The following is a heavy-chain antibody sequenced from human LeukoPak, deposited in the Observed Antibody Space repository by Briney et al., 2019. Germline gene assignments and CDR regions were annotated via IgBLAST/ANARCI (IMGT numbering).Heavy chain of an antibody. J-gene: IGHJ4*02. Sequence: TGVSLRLSCAASGFTFSSYWMHWVRQAPGKGLVWVSRINSDGSSTSYADSVKGRFTISRDNAKNTLYLQMNSLRAEDTAVYYCARDRLWELLYDWGQGTLVTVSS. V-gene: IGHV3-74*01. CDR3: ARDRLWELLYD. D-gene: IGHD1-26*01. CDR2: INSDGSST. CDR1: GFTFSSYW.